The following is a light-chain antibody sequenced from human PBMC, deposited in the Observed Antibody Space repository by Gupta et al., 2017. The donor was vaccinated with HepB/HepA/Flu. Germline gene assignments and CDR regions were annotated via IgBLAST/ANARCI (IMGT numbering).Light chain of an antibody. CDR3: MQSIHLPIT. J-gene: IGKJ5*01. CDR1: QSLLHSDAKTY. V-gene: IGKV2D-29*01. CDR2: EAS. Sequence: DVLMTQSPLSLSVTPGQPASISCKSSQSLLHSDAKTYLYWYLQKPGQPPQLLMYEASNRFSGVPDRFSGSASGTDFTLKISRVDAEDVGVYYCMQSIHLPITFGQGTRLEIK.